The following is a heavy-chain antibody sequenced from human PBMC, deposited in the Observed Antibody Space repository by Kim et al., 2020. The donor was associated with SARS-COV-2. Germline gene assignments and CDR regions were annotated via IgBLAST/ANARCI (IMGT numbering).Heavy chain of an antibody. V-gene: IGHV3-23*01. CDR1: GFTFSNYA. CDR2: LCGSGDNT. D-gene: IGHD5-12*01. CDR3: AGRRGSIYAMDV. J-gene: IGHJ6*04. Sequence: GGSLRLSCAASGFTFSNYAMNWVRQAPGKGLEWVSALCGSGDNTYYADSVKGRFTISRDNSKNTLSVQMNSLRAGDTAVYYCAGRRGSIYAMDVWGEGTTVTVSS.